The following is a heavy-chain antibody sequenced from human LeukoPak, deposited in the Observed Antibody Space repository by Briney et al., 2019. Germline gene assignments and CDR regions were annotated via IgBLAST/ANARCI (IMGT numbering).Heavy chain of an antibody. D-gene: IGHD6-19*01. CDR3: ARGRIAVAGLYYYGMDV. V-gene: IGHV4-34*01. CDR2: INHSGST. J-gene: IGHJ6*04. CDR1: GGSFSGYY. Sequence: PSETLSLTCAVYGGSFSGYYWSWIRQPPGKGLEWIGEINHSGSTIYNPSLKSRVTISVDTSKNQFSLKLSSVTAADTAVYYCARGRIAVAGLYYYGMDVWGKGTTVTVSS.